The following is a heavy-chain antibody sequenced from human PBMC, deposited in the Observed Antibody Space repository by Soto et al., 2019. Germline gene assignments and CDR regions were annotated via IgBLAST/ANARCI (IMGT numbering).Heavy chain of an antibody. CDR2: ITPFIGTT. D-gene: IGHD3-10*01. Sequence: QVQLVQSGTEVKKPASSVKVACKASEGTLKTYAITWVRQAPGHGLEWMGGITPFIGTTTYAQKFQGRLSITTDESTTTAYMELSSLKFDDTAVYYFATDRDHSYPYWGQGTLVTVSS. CDR3: ATDRDHSYPY. V-gene: IGHV1-69*01. CDR1: EGTLKTYA. J-gene: IGHJ4*02.